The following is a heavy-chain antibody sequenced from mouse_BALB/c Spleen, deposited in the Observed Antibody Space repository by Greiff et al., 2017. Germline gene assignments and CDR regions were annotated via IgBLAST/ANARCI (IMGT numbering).Heavy chain of an antibody. CDR3: ARALLRLRYFDY. CDR2: INSNGGST. V-gene: IGHV5-6-3*01. J-gene: IGHJ2*01. D-gene: IGHD1-2*01. Sequence: EVHLVESGGGLVQPGGSLKLSCAASGFTFSSYGMSWVRQTPDKRLELVATINSNGGSTYYPDSVKGRFTISRDNAKNTLYLQMSSLKSEDTAMYYCARALLRLRYFDYWGQGTTLTVSS. CDR1: GFTFSSYG.